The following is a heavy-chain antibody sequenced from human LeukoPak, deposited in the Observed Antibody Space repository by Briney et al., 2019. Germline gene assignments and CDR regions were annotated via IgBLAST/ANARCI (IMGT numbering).Heavy chain of an antibody. V-gene: IGHV4-59*01. CDR2: IYYSGST. CDR1: GGSISSYY. CDR3: ARAVAATFDP. D-gene: IGHD6-25*01. Sequence: SETLSLTCTVSGGSISSYYWSWIRQPPGKGLEWIGYIYYSGSTNYNPSLKSRVTISVDTSKNQFSLKLSSATAADTAVYYCARAVAATFDPWGQGTLVTVSS. J-gene: IGHJ5*02.